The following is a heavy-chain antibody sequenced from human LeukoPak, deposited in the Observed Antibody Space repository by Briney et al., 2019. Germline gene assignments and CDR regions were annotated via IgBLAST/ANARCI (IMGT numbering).Heavy chain of an antibody. CDR3: ASHTLLITMVRGVIMEYFDY. CDR2: INHSGST. Sequence: PSETLSLTCAVYGGSFSGYYWSWIRQPPGKGLEWIGEINHSGSTNYNPSLKSRVTISVDTSKNQFSLKLSSVTAADTAVYYCASHTLLITMVRGVIMEYFDYWGQGTLVTVSS. J-gene: IGHJ4*02. V-gene: IGHV4-34*01. CDR1: GGSFSGYY. D-gene: IGHD3-10*01.